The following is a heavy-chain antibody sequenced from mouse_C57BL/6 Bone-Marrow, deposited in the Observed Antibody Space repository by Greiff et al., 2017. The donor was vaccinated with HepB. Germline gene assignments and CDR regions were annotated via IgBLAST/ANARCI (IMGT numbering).Heavy chain of an antibody. V-gene: IGHV1-72*01. J-gene: IGHJ2*01. D-gene: IGHD4-1*01. CDR1: GYTFTGYW. CDR3: ARMGRRGYFDY. Sequence: QVQLQQPGAELVKPGASVKLSCKASGYTFTGYWMHWVKQGPGRGLGWIGRIDPNSGGTKYNEKFKSKATLTVDKPSSTAYMQLSSLTSEDSAVYYCARMGRRGYFDYWGQGTTLTVSS. CDR2: IDPNSGGT.